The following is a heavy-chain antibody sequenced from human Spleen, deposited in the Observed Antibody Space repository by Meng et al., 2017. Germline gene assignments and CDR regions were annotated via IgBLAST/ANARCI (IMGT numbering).Heavy chain of an antibody. CDR1: GGIFSNYV. V-gene: IGHV1-69*05. CDR3: AGVTGYDSLYYFDH. Sequence: SVKVSCKALGGIFSNYVIGWVRQAPGQGLEWMGGIIPISGTANYAQKFQGRVTITTDESTSTAYMELSSLRSEDTAVYYCAGVTGYDSLYYFDHWGQGTLVTVSS. CDR2: IIPISGTA. J-gene: IGHJ4*02. D-gene: IGHD5-12*01.